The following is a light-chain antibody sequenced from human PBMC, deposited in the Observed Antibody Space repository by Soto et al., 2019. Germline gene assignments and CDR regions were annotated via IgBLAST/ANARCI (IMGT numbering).Light chain of an antibody. CDR3: QQVDTSHS. J-gene: IGKJ4*01. Sequence: IQVTPSPSSLSASVGDRITITCRVSQGMSSYLAWYQQKPGRAPKLLIYAAYTLQSGVPSRFSGGGSGPDFTLTINNLQPEDIATYYCQQVDTSHSFGGGTKAEIK. CDR1: QGMSSY. V-gene: IGKV1-9*01. CDR2: AAY.